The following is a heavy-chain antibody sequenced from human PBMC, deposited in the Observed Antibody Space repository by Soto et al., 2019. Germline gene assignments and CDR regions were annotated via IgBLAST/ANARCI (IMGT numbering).Heavy chain of an antibody. D-gene: IGHD2-2*01. CDR3: ARVITMPNYGMDV. Sequence: QVQLVESGGGVVQPGRSLRLSCAASGFTFSSYGMHWVRQAPGKGLEWVAVIWYDGSNKYYADSVKGRFTISRDNSKNTLYLQMNSLRAEDTAVYYCARVITMPNYGMDVWGQGTTVTVSS. CDR1: GFTFSSYG. J-gene: IGHJ6*02. V-gene: IGHV3-33*01. CDR2: IWYDGSNK.